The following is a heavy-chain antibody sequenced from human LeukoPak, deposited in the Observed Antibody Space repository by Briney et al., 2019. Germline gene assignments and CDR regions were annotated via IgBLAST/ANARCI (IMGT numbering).Heavy chain of an antibody. J-gene: IGHJ4*02. CDR1: GFTFSSYE. CDR3: ARDSPSPTGY. CDR2: ISSSGSTI. V-gene: IGHV3-48*03. Sequence: GGSLRLSCGASGFTFSSYEMNWVRQAPGKGLEWVSYISSSGSTIYYADSVKGRFTISRDNAKNSLYLQMNSLRAEDTAVYYCARDSPSPTGYWGQGTLVTVSS. D-gene: IGHD4-17*01.